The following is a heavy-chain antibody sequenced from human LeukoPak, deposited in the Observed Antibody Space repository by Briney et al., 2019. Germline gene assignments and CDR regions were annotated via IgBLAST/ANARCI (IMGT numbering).Heavy chain of an antibody. CDR3: ARAGGSSKPSYYYSSGTDV. D-gene: IGHD3-10*01. V-gene: IGHV4-59*01. Sequence: SETLSLTCTVSGGSISSYYWSWIRQPPGKGLEWIGDIYYSGSTNYNPSLKSRVTISVDTSKNQFSLKLSSVTAADTAVYYCARAGGSSKPSYYYSSGTDVWGQRPTVTASS. J-gene: IGHJ6*02. CDR2: IYYSGST. CDR1: GGSISSYY.